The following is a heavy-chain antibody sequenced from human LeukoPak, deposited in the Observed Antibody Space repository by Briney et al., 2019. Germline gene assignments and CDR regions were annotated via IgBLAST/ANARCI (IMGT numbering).Heavy chain of an antibody. CDR1: GYSISSGYY. CDR3: ARLQWLPRFYFDY. Sequence: SETLSLTCAVSGYSISSGYYWGWIRQPPGKGLEWIGSIYHSGSTCYNSSLKSRVTISVDTSKNQFSLKLSSVTAADTAVYYCARLQWLPRFYFDYWGQGTLVTVSS. CDR2: IYHSGST. D-gene: IGHD6-19*01. V-gene: IGHV4-38-2*01. J-gene: IGHJ4*02.